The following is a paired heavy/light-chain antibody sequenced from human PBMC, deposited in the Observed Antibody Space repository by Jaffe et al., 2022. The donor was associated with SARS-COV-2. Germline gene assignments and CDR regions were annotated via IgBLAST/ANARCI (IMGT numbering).Heavy chain of an antibody. Sequence: QVQLQQSGPGLVKPSQTLSLTCAISGDSVPSNSGAWNWIRQSPSRGLEWLGRAYYNSKWNYDYAGSVKSRITFNPDTSKNQFSLQLNSVTPEDTAVYYCARFNWNARTFDYWGLGTLVTVSS. CDR2: AYYNSKWNY. J-gene: IGHJ4*02. V-gene: IGHV6-1*01. CDR3: ARFNWNARTFDY. CDR1: GDSVPSNSGA. D-gene: IGHD1-1*01.
Light chain of an antibody. CDR2: LGS. Sequence: DIVMTQSPLSLPVTPGEPASISCRSSQSLVHSNGKNYLAWYLQKPGQSPQVLIYLGSNRASGVPDRFSGGGSGTDFTLKISRVEAEDVGIYYCMQGLQTPWTVGQGTKVEIK. V-gene: IGKV2-28*01. J-gene: IGKJ1*01. CDR1: QSLVHSNGKNY. CDR3: MQGLQTPWT.